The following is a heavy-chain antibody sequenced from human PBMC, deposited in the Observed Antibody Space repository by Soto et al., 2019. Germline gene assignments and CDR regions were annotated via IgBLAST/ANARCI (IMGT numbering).Heavy chain of an antibody. CDR1: GGTFSSYT. D-gene: IGHD3-22*01. CDR2: IIPIFGTA. CDR3: ARQGESSGSYYYGMDV. Sequence: QVQLVQSGAEVKKPGSSVKVSCKASGGTFSSYTISWVRQAPGQGLEWMGGIIPIFGTANYAQRFQGRVTITADESTSTAYMELSSLRSEDAAVYYCARQGESSGSYYYGMDVWGQGTTVIVSS. J-gene: IGHJ6*02. V-gene: IGHV1-69*12.